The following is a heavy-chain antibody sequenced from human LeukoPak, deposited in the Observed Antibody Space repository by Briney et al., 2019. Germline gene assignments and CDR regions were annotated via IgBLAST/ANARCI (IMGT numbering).Heavy chain of an antibody. Sequence: KPSETLSLTCSVSGGSITSYYWSWIRQPPGKGLEWIGYIYYTGSTKSNPSLKSLVTRSLDMSERQFPLKLSSVTAADTAIYYCAASYFYDGIRYFDYWGLGTLVTVSS. J-gene: IGHJ4*02. D-gene: IGHD3-22*01. CDR2: IYYTGST. CDR3: AASYFYDGIRYFDY. CDR1: GGSITSYY. V-gene: IGHV4-59*08.